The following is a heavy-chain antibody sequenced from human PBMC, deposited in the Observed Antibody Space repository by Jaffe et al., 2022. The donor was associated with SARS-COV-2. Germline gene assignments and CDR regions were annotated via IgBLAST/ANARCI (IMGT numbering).Heavy chain of an antibody. CDR2: ISYDGSNK. CDR1: GFTFSSYA. CDR3: ARTRDIVVVPAAIVKYGMDV. V-gene: IGHV3-30-3*01. J-gene: IGHJ6*02. D-gene: IGHD2-2*02. Sequence: QVQLVESGGGVVQPGRSLRLSCAASGFTFSSYAMHWVRQAPGKGLEWVAVISYDGSNKYYADSVKGRFTISRDNSKNTLYLQMNSLRAEDTAVYYCARTRDIVVVPAAIVKYGMDVWGQGTTVTVSS.